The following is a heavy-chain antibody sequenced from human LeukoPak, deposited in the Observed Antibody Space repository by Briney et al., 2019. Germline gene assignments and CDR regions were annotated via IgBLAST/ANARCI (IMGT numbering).Heavy chain of an antibody. CDR2: IHRSGTH. Sequence: SETLSLTCTVSLDSTTSNFWSWVRQPPGKGLEWIGEIHRSGTHNYHPSLQSRVTISIDRYRNQIVLELSSVTAADTAVYYCAREILGGFNPGAYWGKGTLVTVSS. CDR3: AREILGGFNPGAY. J-gene: IGHJ4*02. CDR1: LDSTTSNF. V-gene: IGHV4-4*02. D-gene: IGHD1-14*01.